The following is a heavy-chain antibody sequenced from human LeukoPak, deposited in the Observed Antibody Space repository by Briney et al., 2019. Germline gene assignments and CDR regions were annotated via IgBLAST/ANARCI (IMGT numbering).Heavy chain of an antibody. V-gene: IGHV4-4*07. J-gene: IGHJ4*02. D-gene: IGHD6-6*01. CDR3: ARGNLGSSSDY. CDR1: GGSISSYY. Sequence: SETLSLTCTVSGGSISSYYWSWIRQPAGKGLEWIGRIYSSGSTNYSPSLKSRVTMSVDTSKNQFSLKLYSVTAADTAMYYCARGNLGSSSDYWSQGTLVTVSS. CDR2: IYSSGST.